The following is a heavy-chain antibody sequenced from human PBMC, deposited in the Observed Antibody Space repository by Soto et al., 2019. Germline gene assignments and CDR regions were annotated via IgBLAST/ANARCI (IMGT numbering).Heavy chain of an antibody. CDR1: GYSFTSYW. J-gene: IGHJ4*02. CDR2: IDPSDSYT. V-gene: IGHV5-10-1*01. Sequence: PGESLKISCKGSGYSFTSYWISWVRQMPGKGLEWMGRIDPSDSYTNYSPSFQGHVTISADKSISTAYLQWSSPKASDTAMYYCARHARRQLQHFDYWGQGTLVTVSS. D-gene: IGHD6-6*01. CDR3: ARHARRQLQHFDY.